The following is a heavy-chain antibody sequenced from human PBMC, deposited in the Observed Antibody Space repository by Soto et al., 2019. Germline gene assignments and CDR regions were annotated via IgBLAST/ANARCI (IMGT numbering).Heavy chain of an antibody. D-gene: IGHD7-27*01. CDR3: ATETSTWGC. V-gene: IGHV3-7*05. CDR2: IKQDGSEK. J-gene: IGHJ4*02. Sequence: EVQLVESGGGLVQPGESLRLSCVASGFALSNYWINWVRQAPGKGLEWVANIKQDGSEKNYVDSVKGRFTISRDNARNSLYLQMNSLRAEDTAAYYCATETSTWGCWGQGTLVTVS. CDR1: GFALSNYW.